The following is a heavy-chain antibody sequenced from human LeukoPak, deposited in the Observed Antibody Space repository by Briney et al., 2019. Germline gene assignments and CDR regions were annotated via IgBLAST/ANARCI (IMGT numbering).Heavy chain of an antibody. CDR3: ARGTVAVAGTGSLFDY. CDR1: GGSISSSSYY. D-gene: IGHD6-19*01. CDR2: IYYSGST. Sequence: SETLSLTCTVSGGSISSSSYYWGWIRQPPGKGLEWIGSIYYSGSTYYNPSLKSRVTISVDTSKNQFSLKLSSVTAADTAVYYCARGTVAVAGTGSLFDYWGQGTLVTVSS. V-gene: IGHV4-39*07. J-gene: IGHJ4*02.